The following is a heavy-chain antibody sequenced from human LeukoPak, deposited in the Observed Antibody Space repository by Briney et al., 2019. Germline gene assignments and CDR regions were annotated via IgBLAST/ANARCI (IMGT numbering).Heavy chain of an antibody. Sequence: GGSPRLSCAASGFTFSTYWMSWVRQAPGKGLEWVSAISGSGGSTYYADSVKGRFTISRDNSKNTLYLQMNSLRAEDTAVYYCAKDGNVATIDYFDYWGQGTLVTVSS. CDR3: AKDGNVATIDYFDY. J-gene: IGHJ4*02. V-gene: IGHV3-23*01. CDR1: GFTFSTYW. CDR2: ISGSGGST. D-gene: IGHD5-12*01.